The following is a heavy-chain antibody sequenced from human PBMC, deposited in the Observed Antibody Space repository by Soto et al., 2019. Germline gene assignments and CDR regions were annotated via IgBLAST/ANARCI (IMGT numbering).Heavy chain of an antibody. CDR1: GFTFSSYA. CDR3: AKDLTRIVVVVAAPGGSRFDP. D-gene: IGHD2-15*01. V-gene: IGHV3-23*01. CDR2: ISGSGGST. J-gene: IGHJ5*02. Sequence: GGSLRLSCAASGFTFSSYAMSWVRQAPGKGLEWVSAISGSGGSTYYADSVKGRFTISRDNSKNTLYLQMNSLRAEDTAVYYCAKDLTRIVVVVAAPGGSRFDPWGQGTLVTVSS.